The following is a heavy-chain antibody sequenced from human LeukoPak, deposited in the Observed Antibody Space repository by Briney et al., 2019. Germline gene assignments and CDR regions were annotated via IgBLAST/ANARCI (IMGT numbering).Heavy chain of an antibody. V-gene: IGHV1-46*01. CDR3: ARDREEGSYYYYGMDV. CDR1: GYTFPSYY. Sequence: VASVTVSCKASGYTFPSYYMHWVRQAPGQGLEWMGLINPSGGSTSYAQKFQGRVTMTRDTSTSTVYMALSSLRSEDTAVYYCARDREEGSYYYYGMDVWGQGTTVTVSS. J-gene: IGHJ6*02. CDR2: INPSGGST. D-gene: IGHD3-10*01.